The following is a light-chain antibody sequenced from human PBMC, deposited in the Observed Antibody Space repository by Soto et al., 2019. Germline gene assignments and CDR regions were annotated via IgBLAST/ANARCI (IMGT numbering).Light chain of an antibody. CDR1: QSVNNN. CDR2: GAS. CDR3: QKYGDSRA. V-gene: IGKV3-20*01. Sequence: EIVLTQSPGTLSLSPGERATLSCRASQSVNNNLAWYQQKTGQAPRLLIYGASSRATGIPDRFSGSGSGTAFPLTISRLESEDFAVYYCQKYGDSRAFGQGTKVDIK. J-gene: IGKJ1*01.